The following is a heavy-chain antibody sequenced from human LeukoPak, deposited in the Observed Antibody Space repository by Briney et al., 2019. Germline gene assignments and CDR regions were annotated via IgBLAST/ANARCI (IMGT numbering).Heavy chain of an antibody. CDR3: AKASSLGYCSSTSCLHFDY. J-gene: IGHJ4*02. V-gene: IGHV3-30*18. CDR1: GFTFSSYG. Sequence: PGRSLRLSCAASGFTFSSYGMHWVRQAPGKGLEWVAVISYDGSNKYYADSVKGRFTISRDNSKNTLYLQMNSLRAEDTAVYYCAKASSLGYCSSTSCLHFDYWGQGTLVTVSS. D-gene: IGHD2-2*01. CDR2: ISYDGSNK.